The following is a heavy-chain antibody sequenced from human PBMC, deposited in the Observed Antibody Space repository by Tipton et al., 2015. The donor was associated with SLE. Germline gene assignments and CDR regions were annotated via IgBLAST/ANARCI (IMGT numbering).Heavy chain of an antibody. CDR1: GGSISSQY. CDR3: TRLTGNNWFDP. V-gene: IGHV4-59*08. CDR2: IFSSGST. Sequence: GLVKPSETLSLTCTVSGGSISSQYWSWIRQPPGRGLEWIGYIFSSGSTDYNPSLKSRVIMSVDTSKSQLSLNLSSVTATDTAVYYCTRLTGNNWFDPWGQGTLVTVSS. D-gene: IGHD2-8*02. J-gene: IGHJ5*02.